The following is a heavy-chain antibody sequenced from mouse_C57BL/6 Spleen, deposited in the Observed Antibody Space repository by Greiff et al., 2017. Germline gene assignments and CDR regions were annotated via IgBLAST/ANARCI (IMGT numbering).Heavy chain of an antibody. CDR3: ARPVITSVVARGYFDV. Sequence: VQLQQPGAELVKPGASVKLSCKASGYTFTSYWMHWVKQRPGQGLEWIGMIHPNSGSTNYNEKFKSKATLTVDKSSSTAYMQLSSLTSEDSAVYYCARPVITSVVARGYFDVWGTGTTVTVSS. CDR1: GYTFTSYW. CDR2: IHPNSGST. J-gene: IGHJ1*03. V-gene: IGHV1-64*01. D-gene: IGHD1-1*01.